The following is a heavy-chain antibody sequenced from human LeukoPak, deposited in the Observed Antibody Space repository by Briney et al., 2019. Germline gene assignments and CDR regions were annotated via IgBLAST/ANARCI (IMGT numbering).Heavy chain of an antibody. CDR3: ATSPTGYSPGY. J-gene: IGHJ4*02. V-gene: IGHV1-69*01. D-gene: IGHD4-23*01. Sequence: SVRFSCKASGGTFSSYAISWVRQAPGQGLEWMGGIIPIFGTANYAQKFQGRVTITADESTSTAYMELSSLTSEDTAVYYCATSPTGYSPGYWGQGTLGTAPS. CDR2: IIPIFGTA. CDR1: GGTFSSYA.